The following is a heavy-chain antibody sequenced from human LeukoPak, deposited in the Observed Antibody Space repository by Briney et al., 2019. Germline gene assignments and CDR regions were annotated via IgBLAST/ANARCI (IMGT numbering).Heavy chain of an antibody. CDR3: AREWVGGYYHDY. CDR1: GYTFTGYY. D-gene: IGHD3-3*01. CDR2: INPNSGGT. Sequence: ASVKVSCKASGYTFTGYYVHWVRQAPGQGLEWMGWINPNSGGTNYAQKFQGRVTMTRDTSISTAYMELSRLRSDDTAVYYCAREWVGGYYHDYWGQGTLVTVSS. V-gene: IGHV1-2*02. J-gene: IGHJ4*02.